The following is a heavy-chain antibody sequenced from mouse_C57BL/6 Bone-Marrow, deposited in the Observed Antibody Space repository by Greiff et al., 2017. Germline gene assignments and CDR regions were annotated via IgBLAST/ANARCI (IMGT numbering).Heavy chain of an antibody. V-gene: IGHV5-15*04. CDR2: ISNLAYSI. CDR1: GFTFSDYG. D-gene: IGHD3-1*01. Sequence: EVQLQESGGGLVQPGGSLKLSCAASGFTFSDYGMAWVRQAPRKGPEWVAFISNLAYSIYSADTVTGRFTISRENAKNTLYLEMSSLRSEDTAMYYCARRGLKAMDYWGQGTSVTVSS. CDR3: ARRGLKAMDY. J-gene: IGHJ4*01.